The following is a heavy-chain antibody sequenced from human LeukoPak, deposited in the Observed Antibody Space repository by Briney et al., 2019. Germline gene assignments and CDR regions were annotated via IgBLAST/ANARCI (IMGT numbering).Heavy chain of an antibody. D-gene: IGHD3-9*01. J-gene: IGHJ4*02. CDR2: ISSSSTI. CDR3: ARDPGILTGYDY. V-gene: IGHV3-48*02. Sequence: GGSLRLSCAASGFTFSSYSMNWVRQAPGKGLEWVSYISSSSTIYYADSVKGRFTISRDNAKNSLYLQMNSLRDEDTAVYYCARDPGILTGYDYWGQGTLVTVSS. CDR1: GFTFSSYS.